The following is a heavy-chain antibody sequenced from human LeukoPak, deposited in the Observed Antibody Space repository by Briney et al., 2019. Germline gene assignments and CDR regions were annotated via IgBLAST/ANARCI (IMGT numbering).Heavy chain of an antibody. D-gene: IGHD6-6*01. Sequence: ASVKVSCKASGYTFTGYYMHWVRQAPGQGLEWMGWINPDSGGTNYAQKFQGRVTMTRDTSISTAYMELSRLRSDDTAVYYCASVAGAARPFSYWGQGTLVTVSS. J-gene: IGHJ4*02. V-gene: IGHV1-2*02. CDR3: ASVAGAARPFSY. CDR2: INPDSGGT. CDR1: GYTFTGYY.